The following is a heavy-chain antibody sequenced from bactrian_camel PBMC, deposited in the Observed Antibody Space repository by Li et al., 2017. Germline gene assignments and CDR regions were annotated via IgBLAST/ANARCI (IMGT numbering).Heavy chain of an antibody. CDR1: GDVNGTDC. J-gene: IGHJ4*01. CDR2: LYNSGST. V-gene: IGHV3S53*01. D-gene: IGHD6*01. CDR3: AIDPRPGGDWYRPLAE. Sequence: VQLVESGGGSVQAGGSLRLSCAASGDVNGTDCMGWFRQRPGKGREAVATLYNSGSTRYSDSVKGRFTISQDDAKNTLYLQMNSLKSEDTALYYCAIDPRPGGDWYRPLAEWGQGTQVTVS.